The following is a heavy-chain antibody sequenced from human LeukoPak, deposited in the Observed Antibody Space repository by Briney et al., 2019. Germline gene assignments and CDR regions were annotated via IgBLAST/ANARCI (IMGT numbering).Heavy chain of an antibody. CDR1: GLIVSSNY. D-gene: IGHD3-16*02. J-gene: IGHJ5*01. CDR3: AKEKGAGGGYPVLDS. CDR2: IYSDGST. V-gene: IGHV3-53*01. Sequence: TGGSLRLSCAASGLIVSSNYISWVRQAPGKGLEWVSEIYSDGSTYYAASVKGRFSFYRDNSKNTVYLQMNSLRVDDTATYYCAKEKGAGGGYPVLDSWGRGILVTVSS.